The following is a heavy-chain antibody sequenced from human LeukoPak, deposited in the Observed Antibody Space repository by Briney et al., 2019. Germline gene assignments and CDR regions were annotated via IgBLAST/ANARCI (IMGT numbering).Heavy chain of an antibody. V-gene: IGHV4-59*01. J-gene: IGHJ4*02. Sequence: SETLSLTCTVSGGSISSYYWSWIRQPPGKGLEWIGYIYYSGSTNYNPSLKSRATISVDTSKNQFSLNLRSVTAADTAVYYCARVYYYQGGYDFDYWGQGTLVTVSS. CDR2: IYYSGST. CDR1: GGSISSYY. D-gene: IGHD5-12*01. CDR3: ARVYYYQGGYDFDY.